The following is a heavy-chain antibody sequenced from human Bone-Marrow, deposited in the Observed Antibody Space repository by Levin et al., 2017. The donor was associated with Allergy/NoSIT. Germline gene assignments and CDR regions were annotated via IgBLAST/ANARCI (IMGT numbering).Heavy chain of an antibody. D-gene: IGHD3-16*01. J-gene: IGHJ5*02. V-gene: IGHV5-51*01. CDR3: ARRGILGGNWVDA. Sequence: PGGSLRLSCKGVGYSFINYWIVWVRQMPGKGLEWMGIVYPGGADTRYSPSFDGQVTISADQSSNTAYLHWRSLKTSDTAVYYCARRGILGGNWVDAWGQGTLVTVSS. CDR2: VYPGGADT. CDR1: GYSFINYW.